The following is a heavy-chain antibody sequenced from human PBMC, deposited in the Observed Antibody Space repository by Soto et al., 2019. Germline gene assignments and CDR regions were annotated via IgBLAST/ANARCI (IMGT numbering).Heavy chain of an antibody. CDR2: IYNSGST. D-gene: IGHD2-15*01. CDR1: GDSISSPHYY. J-gene: IGHJ6*02. CDR3: ARGRYCSGGSCYFYGMDV. Sequence: PPETLSLTCTVSGDSISSPHYYWTWIRQPPGKGLEWIGYIYNSGSTDYNPSLKSRVTISADTSKKQFSLKLNSVTAADTAVYFCARGRYCSGGSCYFYGMDVWGQGTTVTVSS. V-gene: IGHV4-61*01.